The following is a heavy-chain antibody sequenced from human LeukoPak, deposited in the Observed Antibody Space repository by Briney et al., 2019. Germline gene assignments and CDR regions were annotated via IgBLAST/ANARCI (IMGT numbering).Heavy chain of an antibody. CDR1: GFTFNSYG. CDR3: ARTPYYYDSSGYYTTALAFDI. D-gene: IGHD3-22*01. CDR2: INHSGGT. V-gene: IGHV4-34*01. Sequence: LRLSCAASGFTFNSYGMHWVRQPPGKGLEWIGEINHSGGTNYNPSLKSRVTISVDTSKNQFSLKLSSVTAADTAVYYCARTPYYYDSSGYYTTALAFDIWGQGTMVTVSS. J-gene: IGHJ3*02.